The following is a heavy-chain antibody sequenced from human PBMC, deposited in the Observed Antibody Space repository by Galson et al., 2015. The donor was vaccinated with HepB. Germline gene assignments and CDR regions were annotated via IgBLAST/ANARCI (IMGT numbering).Heavy chain of an antibody. CDR1: GITFSRFW. CDR3: ARLPGE. D-gene: IGHD4-17*01. J-gene: IGHJ4*02. V-gene: IGHV3-74*01. Sequence: SLRLSCAASGITFSRFWMHWVRQGPGKGLVWVSRINTDGSSTSYADSVKGRFTISRDNDKNTLYLQMNSLRAENTAMYYCARLPGEWGQGTLVTVSS. CDR2: INTDGSST.